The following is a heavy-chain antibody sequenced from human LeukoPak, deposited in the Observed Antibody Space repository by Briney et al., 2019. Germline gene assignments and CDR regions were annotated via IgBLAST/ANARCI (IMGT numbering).Heavy chain of an antibody. D-gene: IGHD2-2*01. CDR3: ARDLRFVVVPAATAPPSFDY. J-gene: IGHJ4*02. V-gene: IGHV1-2*02. CDR1: GYTFTGYY. CDR2: INPNSGGT. Sequence: GASVKVSCKASGYTFTGYYMHWVRQAPGQGLEWMGWINPNSGGTNYAQKFRGRVTMTRDTSISTAYMELSRLRSDDTAVYYCARDLRFVVVPAATAPPSFDYWGQGTLVTVSS.